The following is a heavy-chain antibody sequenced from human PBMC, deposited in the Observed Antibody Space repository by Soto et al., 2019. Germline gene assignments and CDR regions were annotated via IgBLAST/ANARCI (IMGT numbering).Heavy chain of an antibody. J-gene: IGHJ4*02. Sequence: GGSLRLSCAASGLTFSNAWMNWVRQAPGKGLEWVGRIKSKTDGGTTDYGAPVKGRFTISRDDSENTLYLEMNSLKTEDTAVYYCTAYRADMTQIMSADWGQGSLVSV. CDR1: GLTFSNAW. CDR2: IKSKTDGGTT. V-gene: IGHV3-15*07. D-gene: IGHD3-16*01. CDR3: TAYRADMTQIMSAD.